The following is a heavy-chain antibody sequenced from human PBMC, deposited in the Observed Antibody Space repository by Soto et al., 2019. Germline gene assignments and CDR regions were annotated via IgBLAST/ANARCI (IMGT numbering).Heavy chain of an antibody. J-gene: IGHJ6*02. CDR3: AADRDYYDSSGPPRGYYGMDV. CDR2: IVVGSGNT. V-gene: IGHV1-58*01. D-gene: IGHD3-22*01. CDR1: GFTFTSSA. Sequence: ASVKVSCKASGFTFTSSAVQWVRQARGQRLEWVGWIVVGSGNTNYAQKFQERVTITRDMSTSTAYMELSSLRSEDTAVYYCAADRDYYDSSGPPRGYYGMDVWGQGTTVTVSS.